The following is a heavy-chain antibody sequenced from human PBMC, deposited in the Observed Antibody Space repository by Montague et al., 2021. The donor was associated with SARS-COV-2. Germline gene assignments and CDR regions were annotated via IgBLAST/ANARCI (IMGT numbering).Heavy chain of an antibody. CDR2: IDWDDDT. CDR3: ARTHYDILTGSLNWFDP. CDR1: GFSLSTSGMC. Sequence: PALVKPTQTLTLTCTFSGFSLSTSGMCMSWIRQPPGKALEWLALIDWDDDTYYSTSLKTRLTISKDTSKNQVVLTMTNMDPVDTATYYCARTHYDILTGSLNWFDPWGQGTLVTVSS. J-gene: IGHJ5*02. V-gene: IGHV2-70*01. D-gene: IGHD3-9*01.